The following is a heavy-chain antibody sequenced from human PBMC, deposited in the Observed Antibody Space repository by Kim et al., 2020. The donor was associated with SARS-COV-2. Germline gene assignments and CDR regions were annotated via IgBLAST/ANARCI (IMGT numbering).Heavy chain of an antibody. D-gene: IGHD2-15*01. J-gene: IGHJ5*02. Sequence: ASVKVSCKSSGYTFTNYAIQWLRQAPGQRPEWMGWINVASGITKYSRNFQGRLTIGRDTSTTSTYMELSRLTSEDTAVYYCARELSGGGCGSGCWVDPWG. CDR3: ARELSGGGCGSGCWVDP. V-gene: IGHV1-3*01. CDR2: INVASGIT. CDR1: GYTFTNYA.